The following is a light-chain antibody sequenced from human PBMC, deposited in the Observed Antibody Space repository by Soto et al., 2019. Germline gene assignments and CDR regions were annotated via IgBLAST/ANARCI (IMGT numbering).Light chain of an antibody. Sequence: IQMTQSPSSLSASVGDRVTVTCRSSQSISTYLSWYQQKPGKAPKLLIYAAYNLQSGVPSRFSGTGSGTDFTLTISSLQPEDFATYFCHQSYSAPFTFGQGTKLDIK. J-gene: IGKJ2*01. CDR1: QSISTY. CDR3: HQSYSAPFT. CDR2: AAY. V-gene: IGKV1-39*01.